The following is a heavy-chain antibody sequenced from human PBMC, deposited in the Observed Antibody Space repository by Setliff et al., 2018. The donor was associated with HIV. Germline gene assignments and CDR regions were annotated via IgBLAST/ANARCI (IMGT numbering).Heavy chain of an antibody. V-gene: IGHV4-31*03. Sequence: TLSLTCTVSGASISSGGYYWSWTRQHPVKGLEWIGYIYYTGTTFYNPSLESRLIISLDTPKNQFSLRLTSVTAADTAVYYCARLGTRTVAADADFDSWGQGALVTVSS. J-gene: IGHJ4*02. CDR1: GASISSGGYY. CDR2: IYYTGTT. D-gene: IGHD2-15*01. CDR3: ARLGTRTVAADADFDS.